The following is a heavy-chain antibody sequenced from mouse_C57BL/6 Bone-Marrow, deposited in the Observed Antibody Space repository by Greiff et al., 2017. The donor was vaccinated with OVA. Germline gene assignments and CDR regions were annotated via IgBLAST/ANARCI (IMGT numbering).Heavy chain of an antibody. Sequence: DVKLVESGGDLVKPGGSLKLSCAASGFTFSSYGMSWVRQTPDKRLEWVATISSGVSYTYYPDSVKGRFTLSRANAQNTLYLQLSSLMSEETAKYNCARHADYDSSRYYAMDYWGQGTSVTVSS. J-gene: IGHJ4*01. CDR2: ISSGVSYT. D-gene: IGHD1-1*01. V-gene: IGHV5-6*02. CDR1: GFTFSSYG. CDR3: ARHADYDSSRYYAMDY.